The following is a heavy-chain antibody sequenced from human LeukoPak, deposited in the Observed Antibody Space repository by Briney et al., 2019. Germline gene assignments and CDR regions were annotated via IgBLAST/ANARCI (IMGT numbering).Heavy chain of an antibody. CDR2: ISVTGGST. J-gene: IGHJ3*02. D-gene: IGHD6-6*01. CDR3: AKIVGVAARPAFDI. V-gene: IGHV3-23*01. Sequence: ISVTGGSTYYAASVKGRFTISRDNSKNTLYLQMNSLRAEDAAVYYCAKIVGVAARPAFDIWGLGTMVTVSS.